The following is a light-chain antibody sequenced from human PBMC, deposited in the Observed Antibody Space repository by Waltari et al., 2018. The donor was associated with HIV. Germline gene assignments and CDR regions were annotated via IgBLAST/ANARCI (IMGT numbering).Light chain of an antibody. J-gene: IGLJ3*02. CDR2: EVT. CDR1: SSDVGGYNH. CDR3: VSYAGVKNRWA. Sequence: QSALTQPPSASGSPGQSVTISCTGTSSDVGGYNHVSWYQHHPGKAPKMLLYEVTSRPAGVPDRVSGSKSGNTASLTVSGLQADDEADYYCVSYAGVKNRWAFGGGTKLTVL. V-gene: IGLV2-8*01.